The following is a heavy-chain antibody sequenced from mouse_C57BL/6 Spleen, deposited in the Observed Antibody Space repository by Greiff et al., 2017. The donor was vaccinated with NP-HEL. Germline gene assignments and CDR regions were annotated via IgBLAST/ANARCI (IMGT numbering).Heavy chain of an antibody. CDR2: IDPETGGT. CDR3: TRWDTTVVAPYYCDY. D-gene: IGHD1-1*01. CDR1: GYTFTDYE. V-gene: IGHV1-15*01. Sequence: QVQLQQSGAELVRPGASVTLSCKASGYTFTDYEMHWVKQTPVHGLEWIGAIDPETGGTAYNQKFKGKAILTADKSSSTAYMELRSLTSEDSAVYYCTRWDTTVVAPYYCDYWGQGTTLTVSS. J-gene: IGHJ2*01.